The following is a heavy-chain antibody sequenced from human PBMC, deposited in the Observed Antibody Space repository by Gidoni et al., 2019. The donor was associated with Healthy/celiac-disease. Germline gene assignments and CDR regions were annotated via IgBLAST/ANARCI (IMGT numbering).Heavy chain of an antibody. V-gene: IGHV2-26*01. CDR1: GFSLSNARMG. CDR2: IFSNDEK. CDR3: ARTYYDFWSGYYDY. Sequence: QVTLKESGPVLVKPTENLTLTCTVSGFSLSNARMGVSWIRQPPGKALEWLAHIFSNDEKSYSKSLKSRLTISKNTSKSQVVLTMTNMDPVDTATYYCARTYYDFWSGYYDYWGQGILVTVSS. J-gene: IGHJ4*02. D-gene: IGHD3-3*01.